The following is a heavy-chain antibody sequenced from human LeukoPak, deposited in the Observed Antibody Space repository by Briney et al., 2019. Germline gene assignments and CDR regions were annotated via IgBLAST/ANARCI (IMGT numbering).Heavy chain of an antibody. V-gene: IGHV4-34*01. CDR2: INHSGST. CDR3: ARALPYCSSTSCYYYYYGMDV. D-gene: IGHD2-2*01. CDR1: VGSFSGYY. Sequence: SETLSLTCAVYVGSFSGYYWSWIRQPPGKGLEWIGEINHSGSTNYNSSLKSRVTISVDTSKNQFSLKLSSVTAADTAVYYCARALPYCSSTSCYYYYYGMDVWGQGTTVTVSS. J-gene: IGHJ6*02.